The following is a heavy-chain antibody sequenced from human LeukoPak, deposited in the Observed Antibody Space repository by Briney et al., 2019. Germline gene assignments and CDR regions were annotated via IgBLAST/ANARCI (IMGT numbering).Heavy chain of an antibody. J-gene: IGHJ6*02. D-gene: IGHD5-24*01. CDR2: FGPEDGET. V-gene: IGHV1-24*01. CDR3: ATASPRHKRWLQSYYYGMDV. Sequence: ASGKVSCNVSGYTLTELSMHWVRQAPGKGLVWMGGFGPEDGETIYARKFQGRVTMTEDTSTDTAYMELSSLRSEDTAVYYCATASPRHKRWLQSYYYGMDVWGQGTTVTVSS. CDR1: GYTLTELS.